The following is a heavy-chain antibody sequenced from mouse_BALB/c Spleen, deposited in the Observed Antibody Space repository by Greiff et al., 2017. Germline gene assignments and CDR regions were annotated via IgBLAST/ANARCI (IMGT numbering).Heavy chain of an antibody. CDR2: ILPGSGST. Sequence: VKLQQSGAELMKPGASVKISCKATGYTFSSYWIEWVKQRPGHGLEWIGEILPGSGSTNYNEKFKGKATFTADTSSNTAYMQLSSLTSEDSAVYYCARGGNSSDYVWFAYWGQGTLVTVSA. V-gene: IGHV1-9*01. D-gene: IGHD3-1*01. J-gene: IGHJ3*01. CDR3: ARGGNSSDYVWFAY. CDR1: GYTFSSYW.